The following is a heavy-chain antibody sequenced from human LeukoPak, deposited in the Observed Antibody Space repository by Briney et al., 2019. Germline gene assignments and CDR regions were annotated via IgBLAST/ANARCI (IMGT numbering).Heavy chain of an antibody. Sequence: GGSLRLSCAASGFTFSSYAMSWVRQAPGKGLEWVSAISGSGGSTYYAGSVKGRFTISRDNSKNTLYLQMNSLRAEDTAVYYCATTLTAYYYGSGSHEFDCWGQGTLVTVSS. CDR3: ATTLTAYYYGSGSHEFDC. J-gene: IGHJ4*02. V-gene: IGHV3-23*01. D-gene: IGHD3-10*01. CDR1: GFTFSSYA. CDR2: ISGSGGST.